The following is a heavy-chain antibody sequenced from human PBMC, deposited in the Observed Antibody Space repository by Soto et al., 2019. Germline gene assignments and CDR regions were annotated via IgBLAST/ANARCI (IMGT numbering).Heavy chain of an antibody. V-gene: IGHV4-31*01. CDR3: ASVEGISDYGVRGDY. Sequence: QVQLQESGPGLVKPSQTLSLTCTVSGGSISSGGYYWSWIRQHPGKGLEWIGYIYYSGSTYYNPSLQGAVTLSVYPAKKQFSLKRSSVTAADTAVYYCASVEGISDYGVRGDYWGQGTLVTVSS. J-gene: IGHJ4*02. D-gene: IGHD3-10*01. CDR1: GGSISSGGYY. CDR2: IYYSGST.